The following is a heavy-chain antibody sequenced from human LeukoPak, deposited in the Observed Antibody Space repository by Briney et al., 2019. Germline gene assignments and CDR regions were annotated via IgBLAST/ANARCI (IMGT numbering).Heavy chain of an antibody. Sequence: SETLSLTCTVSGGSISSGDYYWSWIRQPPVKGLEWIGYIYYSGTTYYNPSLKSRVTISVDTSKNQFSLKLTSVTAADTAVYYCARGLYGSGSYYWGQGTLVTVSS. V-gene: IGHV4-30-4*01. J-gene: IGHJ4*02. CDR2: IYYSGTT. CDR1: GGSISSGDYY. D-gene: IGHD3-10*01. CDR3: ARGLYGSGSYY.